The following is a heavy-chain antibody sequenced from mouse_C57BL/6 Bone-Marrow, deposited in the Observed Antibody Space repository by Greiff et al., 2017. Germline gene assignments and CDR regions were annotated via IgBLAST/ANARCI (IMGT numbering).Heavy chain of an antibody. D-gene: IGHD1-1*01. CDR3: ATPYGSSWFAY. V-gene: IGHV2-6*01. Sequence: VKLQESGPGLVAPSQSLSITCTVSGFSLTSYGVDWVRQSPGKGLEWLGVIWGVGSTNYNSALKSRLSISKDNSKSQVFLKMNSLQTDDTAMYYCATPYGSSWFAYWGQGTLVTVSA. CDR2: IWGVGST. CDR1: GFSLTSYG. J-gene: IGHJ3*01.